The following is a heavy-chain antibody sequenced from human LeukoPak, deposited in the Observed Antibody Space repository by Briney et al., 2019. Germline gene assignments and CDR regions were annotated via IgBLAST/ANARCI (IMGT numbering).Heavy chain of an antibody. Sequence: GGSLRLSCTASGFTFGDYAMSWVRQAPGKGLEWVGFIRSKAHGGTTEYAASVKGRFTISRDDSKSIAYLQMNSLKTEDTAVYYCTREASSSFDYWGQGTLVTVSS. J-gene: IGHJ4*02. D-gene: IGHD6-6*01. CDR1: GFTFGDYA. CDR2: IRSKAHGGTT. CDR3: TREASSSFDY. V-gene: IGHV3-49*04.